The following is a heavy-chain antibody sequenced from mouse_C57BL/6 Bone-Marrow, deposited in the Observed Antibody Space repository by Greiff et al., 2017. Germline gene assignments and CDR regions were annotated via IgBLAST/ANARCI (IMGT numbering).Heavy chain of an antibody. V-gene: IGHV5-4*01. CDR3: ARYITFV. CDR2: ISDGGSYT. D-gene: IGHD1-2*01. CDR1: GFTFSSYA. Sequence: EVQLVESGGGLVKPGGSLKLSCAASGFTFSSYAMSWVRQTPEKRLEWVATISDGGSYTYYPDNVKGRFTISRDNAKNNLYLQMSHLKSEDTAMYYCARYITFVGGTGTTVTVSS. J-gene: IGHJ1*03.